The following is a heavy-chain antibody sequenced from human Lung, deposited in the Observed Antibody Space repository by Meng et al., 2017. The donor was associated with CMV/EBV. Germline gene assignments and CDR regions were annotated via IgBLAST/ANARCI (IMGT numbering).Heavy chain of an antibody. V-gene: IGHV3-11*05. CDR1: GFAFSDYY. CDR2: ISPTTGYT. D-gene: IGHD2-8*01. CDR3: ARDFSLYRTSGVQ. J-gene: IGHJ4*02. Sequence: VQLVEFRGGLFNPGGDLRLSCTGFGFAFSDYYMSWIRQDTGKGLEWVSYISPTTGYTEYADSVKGRFTISRDNAKNSLFLQMNSLRSEDTAVYYCARDFSLYRTSGVQWGQGTLVTVSS.